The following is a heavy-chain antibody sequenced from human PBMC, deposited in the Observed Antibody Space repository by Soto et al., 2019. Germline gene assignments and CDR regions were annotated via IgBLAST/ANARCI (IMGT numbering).Heavy chain of an antibody. Sequence: ASVKVSCKASGGTFSSYAISWVRQAPGQGLEWMGGIIPIFGTANYAQKFQGRVTITADESTSTAYMELSSLRSEDTAVYYCAGGLYYYDSGYYFDYWGQGTLVTVSS. D-gene: IGHD3-22*01. V-gene: IGHV1-69*13. CDR3: AGGLYYYDSGYYFDY. CDR1: GGTFSSYA. CDR2: IIPIFGTA. J-gene: IGHJ4*02.